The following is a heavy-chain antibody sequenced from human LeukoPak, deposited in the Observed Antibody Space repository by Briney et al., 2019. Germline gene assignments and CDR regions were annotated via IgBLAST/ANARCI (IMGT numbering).Heavy chain of an antibody. CDR2: IYYSGST. J-gene: IGHJ6*03. Sequence: PSETLSLTCTVSGDSISSSSSYWGWIRQPPGEGLVWIGSIYYSGSTYYNTSLKSRVTMSVDTSKNQFSLKLSSVTAADTAVYYCARNGRTFTDYPFRYYYYMDVWGKGTTVTVSS. V-gene: IGHV4-39*07. D-gene: IGHD4-11*01. CDR3: ARNGRTFTDYPFRYYYYMDV. CDR1: GDSISSSSSY.